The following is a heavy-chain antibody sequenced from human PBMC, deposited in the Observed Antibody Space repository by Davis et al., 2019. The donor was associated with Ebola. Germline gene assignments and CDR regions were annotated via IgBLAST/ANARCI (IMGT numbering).Heavy chain of an antibody. D-gene: IGHD5-18*01. CDR3: ARGDTAMVLGAFDI. J-gene: IGHJ3*02. V-gene: IGHV1-69*13. Sequence: AASVEVSCKASGYTFTSYYMHWVRQAPGQGLEWMGGIIPIFGTANYAQKFQGRVTITADESTSTAYMELSRLRSDDTAVYYCARGDTAMVLGAFDIWGQGTMVTVSS. CDR2: IIPIFGTA. CDR1: GYTFTSYY.